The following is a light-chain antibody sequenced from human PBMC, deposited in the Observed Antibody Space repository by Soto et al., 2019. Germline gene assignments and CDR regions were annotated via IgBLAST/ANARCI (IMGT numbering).Light chain of an antibody. CDR2: GAS. CDR3: QQYATSHPMYT. V-gene: IGKV3-20*01. Sequence: EIVLTQSTGTLSLSPGERATLSCRASQSVTSGYLGWYQQKPGQALRLLIYGASSRATGILDRFSGSGSGTDFTLTISRLEPEDIAAYYWQQYATSHPMYTYGQGTKVEIK. J-gene: IGKJ2*01. CDR1: QSVTSGY.